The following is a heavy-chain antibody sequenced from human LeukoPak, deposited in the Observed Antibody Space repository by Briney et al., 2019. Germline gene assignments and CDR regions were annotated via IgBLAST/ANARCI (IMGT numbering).Heavy chain of an antibody. D-gene: IGHD3-10*01. CDR1: GGSISSFH. CDR3: ARVRGGTFFPHFDY. Sequence: PSETLSLTCTVSGGSISSFHWSWIRQPPGKGLEWIGYIYYSGSTNYNPSLKSRVTISLDTSKNQFSLNLTSVTAADTAFYYCARVRGGTFFPHFDYWGQGTLVTVSS. V-gene: IGHV4-59*12. CDR2: IYYSGST. J-gene: IGHJ4*02.